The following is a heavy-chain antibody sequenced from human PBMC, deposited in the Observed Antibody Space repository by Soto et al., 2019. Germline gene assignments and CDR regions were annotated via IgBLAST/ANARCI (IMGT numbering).Heavy chain of an antibody. CDR3: ARDSGSYYLLLDY. CDR2: IMPIFGTA. J-gene: IGHJ4*02. D-gene: IGHD1-26*01. CDR1: GGTFSSSG. Sequence: QVQLVQSGAEVKKPGSSVKVSCKASGGTFSSSGISWVRQAPGQGLEWMGGIMPIFGTANYAQKFQGRVTITADESMSTAYMELSSLRSEDTAVYYCARDSGSYYLLLDYWGQGTLVTVSS. V-gene: IGHV1-69*01.